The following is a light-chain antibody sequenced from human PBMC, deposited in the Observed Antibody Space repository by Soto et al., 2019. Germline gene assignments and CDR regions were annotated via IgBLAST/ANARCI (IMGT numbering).Light chain of an antibody. Sequence: QAALTQPRSVSGSPGQSVTISCTGTSSDVGGYNYVSWYQQHPGKAPKLMIYDVSKRPSGVPDRFSGSKSGNTASLTISGLQAEDEADYYCVSYAGRYIDVVFGGGTKVTVL. J-gene: IGLJ2*01. CDR1: SSDVGGYNY. CDR3: VSYAGRYIDVV. CDR2: DVS. V-gene: IGLV2-11*01.